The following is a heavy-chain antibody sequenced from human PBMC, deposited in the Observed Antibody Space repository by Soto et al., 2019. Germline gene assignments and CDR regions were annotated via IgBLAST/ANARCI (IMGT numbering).Heavy chain of an antibody. CDR1: GGSISSSNW. J-gene: IGHJ5*01. CDR2: IYHSGST. CDR3: AREKRYCISTSCYLGWLDS. Sequence: SETLSLTCAVSGGSISSSNWWSWVRQPPGKGLEWIGEIYHSGSTNYNPSLKSRVTISVDKSKNQFSLKLSSVTAADTAVYYCAREKRYCISTSCYLGWLDSWGQGTLVTVSS. D-gene: IGHD2-2*01. V-gene: IGHV4-4*02.